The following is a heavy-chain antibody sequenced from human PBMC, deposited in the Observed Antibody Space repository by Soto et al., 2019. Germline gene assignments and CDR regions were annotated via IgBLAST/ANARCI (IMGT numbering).Heavy chain of an antibody. CDR2: ISGSGGST. D-gene: IGHD2-15*01. CDR3: AKDRAVYCSGGSCSDAFDI. V-gene: IGHV3-23*01. CDR1: GFTFSSYA. J-gene: IGHJ3*02. Sequence: EVQLLESGGGLVQPGGSPRLSCAASGFTFSSYAMSWVRQAPGKGLEWVSAISGSGGSTYYADSVKGRFTISRDNSKNTLYLQMNSLRAEDTAVYYCAKDRAVYCSGGSCSDAFDIWGQGTMVTVSS.